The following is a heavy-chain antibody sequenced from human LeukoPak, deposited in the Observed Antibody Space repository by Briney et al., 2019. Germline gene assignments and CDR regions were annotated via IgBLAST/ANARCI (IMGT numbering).Heavy chain of an antibody. CDR2: INPGGSSI. CDR3: ARSNQADDY. J-gene: IGHJ4*02. D-gene: IGHD1-14*01. V-gene: IGHV3-74*01. CDR1: GFTFSSYW. Sequence: GGSLRLSCAASGFTFSSYWMHWARQVPGKGLVWVSRINPGGSSIAYADSVKGRFTIPRDNAKNTLYLQMDSLRAEDTAVYYCARSNQADDYWGQGTLVTVSS.